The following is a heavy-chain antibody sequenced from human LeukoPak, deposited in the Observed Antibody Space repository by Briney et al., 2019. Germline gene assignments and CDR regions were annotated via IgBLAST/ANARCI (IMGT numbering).Heavy chain of an antibody. D-gene: IGHD2-21*02. V-gene: IGHV3-23*01. CDR3: AKSLRYRYGDCLED. J-gene: IGHJ4*02. CDR2: ISDSGDRT. CDR1: GFTFGDYA. Sequence: PGRSLRLSCTTSGFTFGDYAMNWVRQAPGKGLEWVSGISDSGDRTYYADSVKGRFTISRDSSKNTVSLQMSSLRAEDTAVYYCAKSLRYRYGDCLEDWGQGTLVTVSS.